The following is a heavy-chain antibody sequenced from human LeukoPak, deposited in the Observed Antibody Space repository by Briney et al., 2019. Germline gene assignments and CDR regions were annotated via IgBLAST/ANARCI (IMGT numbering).Heavy chain of an antibody. Sequence: SQTLSLTCAISGDSVSSNSAAWNWIRQSPSRGLEWLGRTYYRSKWYNDYAVSVKSRITINPDTSKNQFSLQLNSVTPEDTAVYYCARDETDIAVASPTGNWFDPWGQGTLVTVSS. CDR1: GDSVSSNSAA. CDR3: ARDETDIAVASPTGNWFDP. V-gene: IGHV6-1*01. CDR2: TYYRSKWYN. D-gene: IGHD6-19*01. J-gene: IGHJ5*02.